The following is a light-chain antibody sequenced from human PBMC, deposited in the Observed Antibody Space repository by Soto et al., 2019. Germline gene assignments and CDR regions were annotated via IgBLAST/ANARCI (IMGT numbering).Light chain of an antibody. V-gene: IGKV1-5*02. CDR1: QSISDW. Sequence: DIQMHPSPSTLSSSVGYMVTIICRASQSISDWLAWFQLKPGKAPKLLIYDASSFESGFQSRFSGSGSATEFTLTISSLQPDDFETYYCKQYNNYPTCGQGTKVDIK. CDR3: KQYNNYPT. J-gene: IGKJ1*01. CDR2: DAS.